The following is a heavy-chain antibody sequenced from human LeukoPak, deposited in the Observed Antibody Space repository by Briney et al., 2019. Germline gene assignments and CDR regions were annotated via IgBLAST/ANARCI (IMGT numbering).Heavy chain of an antibody. V-gene: IGHV3-30-3*01. CDR1: GFTFSSYA. CDR3: AREGSSSWSLDAFDI. D-gene: IGHD6-13*01. Sequence: GRSLRLSCAASGFTFSSYAMHWVRQAPGKGLEWVAVISYDGSNKYYADSVKGRFTISRDNAKNSLYLQMNSLRADDTAVYYCAREGSSSWSLDAFDIWGQGTMVTVSS. J-gene: IGHJ3*02. CDR2: ISYDGSNK.